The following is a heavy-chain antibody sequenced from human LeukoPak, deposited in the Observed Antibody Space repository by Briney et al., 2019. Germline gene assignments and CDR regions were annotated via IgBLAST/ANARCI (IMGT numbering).Heavy chain of an antibody. CDR1: GFTFSSYA. J-gene: IGHJ4*02. Sequence: PGGSLRLSCAASGFTFSSYAMSWVRQAPGKGLEWVSYISSSGSIIYYADSVKGRFIISRDNAKNSLYLQMNSLRAEDTAVYFCTTDYWQWLVRGPPFDYWGQGTLVTVPS. V-gene: IGHV3-48*04. D-gene: IGHD6-19*01. CDR2: ISSSGSII. CDR3: TTDYWQWLVRGPPFDY.